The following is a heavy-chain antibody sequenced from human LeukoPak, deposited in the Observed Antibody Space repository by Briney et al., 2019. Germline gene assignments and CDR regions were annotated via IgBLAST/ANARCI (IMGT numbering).Heavy chain of an antibody. D-gene: IGHD4-17*01. V-gene: IGHV1-18*01. CDR2: ISAYNGNT. J-gene: IGHJ4*02. CDR3: ARASGAYGDQSRGDY. CDR1: GYTFTSYG. Sequence: GASVKVSCKASGYTFTSYGISWVRPAPGQGLEWMGWISAYNGNTNYAQKLQGRVTMTTDTSTSTAYMELRSLRSDDTAVYYCARASGAYGDQSRGDYWGQGTLVTVSS.